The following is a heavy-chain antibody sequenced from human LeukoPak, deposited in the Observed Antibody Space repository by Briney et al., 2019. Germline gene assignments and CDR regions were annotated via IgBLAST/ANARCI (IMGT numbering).Heavy chain of an antibody. CDR1: GFTFSRSW. V-gene: IGHV3-23*01. CDR2: ISASGGTT. D-gene: IGHD5-24*01. J-gene: IGHJ6*02. Sequence: GGSLRPSCVASGFTFSRSWMTWVRQAPGKGLEFVSTISASGGTTYYPDSVQGRFTISRDNSKNTLYLQLNSLTAEATAVYYCAKLKRHGYNLDGLDVWGQGTTVTVSS. CDR3: AKLKRHGYNLDGLDV.